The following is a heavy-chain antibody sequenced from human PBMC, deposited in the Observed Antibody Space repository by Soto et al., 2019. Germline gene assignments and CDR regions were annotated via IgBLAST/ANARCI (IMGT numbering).Heavy chain of an antibody. V-gene: IGHV1-3*01. J-gene: IGHJ4*02. D-gene: IGHD3-9*01. CDR1: GYTFTSYA. Sequence: GASVKVSCKASGYTFTSYAMHWVRQAPGQRLEWMGWINAGNGNTKYSQKFQGRVTITRDTSASTAYMELSSLRAEDTAVYYCARGPALYDILTGYSKDYFDYWGQGTLVTVSS. CDR3: ARGPALYDILTGYSKDYFDY. CDR2: INAGNGNT.